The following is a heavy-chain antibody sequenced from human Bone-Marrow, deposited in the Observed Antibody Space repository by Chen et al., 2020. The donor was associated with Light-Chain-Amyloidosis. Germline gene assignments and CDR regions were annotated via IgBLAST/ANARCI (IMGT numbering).Heavy chain of an antibody. V-gene: IGHV1-18*04. CDR2: ISPYNGYT. CDR3: ARMEGPYYYDSSGLVY. Sequence: QVQLVQSGAEVKKPGASVKVSCKASGYTFTNYVIYWVRQAPGQGLEWMGWISPYNGYTNFAQRLHGGVTVTTDTSTNTAYMELRSLRSDDTAVYYCARMEGPYYYDSSGLVYWGQGTLVTVSS. CDR1: GYTFTNYV. D-gene: IGHD3-22*01. J-gene: IGHJ4*02.